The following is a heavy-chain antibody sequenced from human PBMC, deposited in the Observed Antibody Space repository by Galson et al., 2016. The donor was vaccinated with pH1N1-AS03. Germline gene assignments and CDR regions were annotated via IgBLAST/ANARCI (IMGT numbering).Heavy chain of an antibody. V-gene: IGHV5-10-1*01. CDR1: GYSFTSHW. D-gene: IGHD2/OR15-2a*01. Sequence: QSGAEVKKPGESLRISCKASGYSFTSHWITWVRQMPGKGLEWMGKIDPYDSQTNYSPSFQGHITFSVDTSITTAYLQWSSLKASDTAIYYCASNTYSTTWSFLLGSWGQGSLVTVSS. CDR2: IDPYDSQT. J-gene: IGHJ5*01. CDR3: ASNTYSTTWSFLLGS.